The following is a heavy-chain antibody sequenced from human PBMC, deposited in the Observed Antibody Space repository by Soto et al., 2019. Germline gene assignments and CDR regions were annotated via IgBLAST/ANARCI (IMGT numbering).Heavy chain of an antibody. V-gene: IGHV1-8*01. CDR2: MNPNSGNT. D-gene: IGHD3-3*01. CDR1: GYTFTSCD. Sequence: ASVKVSCKASGYTFTSCDINCVRQATGQGLEWMGWMNPNSGNTGYAQKFQGRVTMTRNTSISTAYMELSSLRSEDTAVYYCARDGSGSLPNFDYWGQGTLVTVSS. CDR3: ARDGSGSLPNFDY. J-gene: IGHJ4*02.